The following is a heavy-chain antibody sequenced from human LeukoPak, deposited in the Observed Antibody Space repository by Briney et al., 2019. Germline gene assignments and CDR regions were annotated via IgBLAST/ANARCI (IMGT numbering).Heavy chain of an antibody. V-gene: IGHV3-23*01. D-gene: IGHD3-22*01. Sequence: GGSLRLSCAASGFTFSSYAMSWVRQAPGKELEWVSAISGSGGSTYYTDSVKGRFTISRDNSKNTLYLQMNSLRAQDTAVYYCAKFIDYDTSASTAYFDYWGQGTLVTVSS. J-gene: IGHJ4*02. CDR3: AKFIDYDTSASTAYFDY. CDR1: GFTFSSYA. CDR2: ISGSGGST.